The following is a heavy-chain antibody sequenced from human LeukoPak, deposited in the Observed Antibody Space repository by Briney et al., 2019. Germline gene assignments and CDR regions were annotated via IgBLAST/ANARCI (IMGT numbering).Heavy chain of an antibody. CDR3: ARGLAAAGTGY. Sequence: SETLSPTCAVYGGSFSGYYWSWIRQPPGKGLEWIGEINHSGSTNYNPSLKSRVTISVDTSKNQFSLKLSSVTAADTAVYYCARGLAAAGTGYWGQGTLVTVSS. CDR2: INHSGST. J-gene: IGHJ4*02. D-gene: IGHD6-13*01. V-gene: IGHV4-34*01. CDR1: GGSFSGYY.